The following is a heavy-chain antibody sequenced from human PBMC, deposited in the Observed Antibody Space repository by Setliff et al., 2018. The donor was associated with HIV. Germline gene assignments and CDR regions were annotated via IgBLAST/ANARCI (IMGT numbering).Heavy chain of an antibody. CDR1: GGSISSSSYY. CDR2: IYYSGST. D-gene: IGHD6-19*01. V-gene: IGHV4-61*05. J-gene: IGHJ5*02. Sequence: LSLTCTVSGGSISSSSYYWGWIRQPPGKGLEWIGYIYYSGSTNYNPSLKSRVTISVDTSKNQFSLRLSSVTAADTAVYYCARSIAVAGIGEYWFDPWGQGTLVTVSS. CDR3: ARSIAVAGIGEYWFDP.